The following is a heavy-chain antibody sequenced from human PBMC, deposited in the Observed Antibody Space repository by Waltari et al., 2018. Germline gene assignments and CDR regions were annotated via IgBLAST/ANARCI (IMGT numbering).Heavy chain of an antibody. J-gene: IGHJ5*02. Sequence: QVQLVQSGAEVKKPGASVKVSCTASGYTFTGYYMHWVRQSPGQGLEWMGRINPNSGGTNYAQKFQGRVTMTRDTSISTAYMELSRLRSDDTAVYYCARGVVVPVKARPERNWFDPWGQGTLVTVSS. CDR1: GYTFTGYY. V-gene: IGHV1-2*06. CDR3: ARGVVVPVKARPERNWFDP. D-gene: IGHD2-15*01. CDR2: INPNSGGT.